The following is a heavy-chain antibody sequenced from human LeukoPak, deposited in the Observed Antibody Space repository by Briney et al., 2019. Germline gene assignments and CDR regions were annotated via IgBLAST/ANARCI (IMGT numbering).Heavy chain of an antibody. J-gene: IGHJ4*02. CDR1: GITLSDYG. CDR2: ISDRGSRT. V-gene: IGHV3-23*01. CDR3: AKRGVVIRVILVGFHKEAYYFDS. Sequence: GGSLRLSCAVSGITLSDYGMSWVRQAPGKGLEWVAGISDRGSRTNYADSVKGRFTISTDHPKNTLYLQMNSLRAEDTAVYFCAKRGVVIRVILVGFHKEAYYFDSWGQGALVTVSS. D-gene: IGHD3-22*01.